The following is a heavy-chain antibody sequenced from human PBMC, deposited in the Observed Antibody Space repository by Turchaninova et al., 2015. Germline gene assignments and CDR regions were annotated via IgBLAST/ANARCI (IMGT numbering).Heavy chain of an antibody. V-gene: IGHV4-39*07. J-gene: IGHJ6*03. D-gene: IGHD3/OR15-3a*01. Sequence: QLQLQGSGPGLVKPSETLSLTWNVSGGSIRGISYYWGWIRPPPGKGLELMGSIYYRGSAYYNPTLKSRVTISEDTSKNQFSLKVNSGTAADTAVYYCARQDWVSAWGNYYYYMDVWGKGTTVTVFS. CDR1: GGSIRGISYY. CDR2: IYYRGSA. CDR3: ARQDWVSAWGNYYYYMDV.